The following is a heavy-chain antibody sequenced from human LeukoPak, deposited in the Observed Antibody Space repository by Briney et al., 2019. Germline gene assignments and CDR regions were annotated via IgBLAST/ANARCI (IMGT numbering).Heavy chain of an antibody. CDR1: GGSISSHY. Sequence: SETLSLTCTVSGGSISSHYWSWIRQPPGKGLEWIGYIYYSGSTNYNPSLKSRVTISVDTSKNQFSLKLSSVTAADTAVYYCARTPKTYSSGWYWFDPWGQGTLVTVSS. D-gene: IGHD6-19*01. CDR2: IYYSGST. CDR3: ARTPKTYSSGWYWFDP. J-gene: IGHJ5*02. V-gene: IGHV4-59*08.